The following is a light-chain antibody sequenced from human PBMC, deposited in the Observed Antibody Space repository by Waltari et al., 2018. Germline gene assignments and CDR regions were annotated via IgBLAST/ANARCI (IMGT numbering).Light chain of an antibody. V-gene: IGKV3-20*01. J-gene: IGKJ1*01. Sequence: EIVLTQSPGTLSLSPGEGATLSCRASQSVSSTLAWYQQKPGQAPSLLIYAASTRAPGIPDRFSGSGSGTDFSLTISRLEPEDFAVYYCQHYVRLPATFGQGTKVEIK. CDR1: QSVSST. CDR2: AAS. CDR3: QHYVRLPAT.